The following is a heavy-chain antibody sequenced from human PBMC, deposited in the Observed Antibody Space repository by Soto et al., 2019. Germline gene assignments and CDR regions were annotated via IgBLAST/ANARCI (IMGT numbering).Heavy chain of an antibody. CDR3: AALPDYYGSSGYSASDY. CDR1: GFTFTSSA. V-gene: IGHV1-58*01. Sequence: SVKVSCKASGFTFTSSAVQWVRQARGQRLEWIGWIVVGSGNTNYAQKFQERVTITRDMSTSTAYMELSSLRSEDTAVYYCAALPDYYGSSGYSASDYWGQGTLVTFSS. CDR2: IVVGSGNT. D-gene: IGHD3-22*01. J-gene: IGHJ4*02.